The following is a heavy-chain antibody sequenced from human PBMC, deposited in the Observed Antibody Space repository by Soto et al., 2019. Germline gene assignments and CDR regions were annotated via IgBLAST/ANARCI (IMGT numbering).Heavy chain of an antibody. D-gene: IGHD3-10*01. CDR2: IYSTGTT. J-gene: IGHJ4*02. V-gene: IGHV3-53*01. Sequence: EVQLVESGGGLIQPGGSLKLSCAASGFTVGNNYMSWVGQPPGKGLEWVSLIYSTGTTKYADSVKGRFTVSRDNAKNTLYLQMNSLRAEDTAVYYCAKDGRGSGSHYNSFGYWGQGTLVTVSS. CDR1: GFTVGNNY. CDR3: AKDGRGSGSHYNSFGY.